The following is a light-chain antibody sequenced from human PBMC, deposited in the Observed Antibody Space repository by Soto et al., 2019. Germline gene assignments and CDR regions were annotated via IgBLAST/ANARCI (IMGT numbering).Light chain of an antibody. CDR3: QQYNSYQYS. Sequence: DIQMPQSPSTLSASVGDRVTITCRASQSIGSWLAWYQQKPGKAPNLLIYKASSLETGVPSRFSGSGSGTEFTLTITSLQPDDFATYYCQQYNSYQYSFGQGTRLEIK. CDR1: QSIGSW. J-gene: IGKJ2*03. CDR2: KAS. V-gene: IGKV1-5*03.